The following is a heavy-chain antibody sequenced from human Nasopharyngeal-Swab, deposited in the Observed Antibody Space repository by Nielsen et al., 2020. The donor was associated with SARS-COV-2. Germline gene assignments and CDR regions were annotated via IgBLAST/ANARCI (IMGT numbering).Heavy chain of an antibody. CDR1: GFTFSSYA. V-gene: IGHV3-23*01. J-gene: IGHJ4*02. D-gene: IGHD3-16*02. CDR3: ARDDYDYVWGSYRNDY. Sequence: GESLKISCAASGFTFSSYAMSWVRQAPGKGLEWVSAISGSGGSTYYADSVKGRFTISRDNSKNTLYLQMNSLRAEDTAVYYCARDDYDYVWGSYRNDYWGQGTLVTVSS. CDR2: ISGSGGST.